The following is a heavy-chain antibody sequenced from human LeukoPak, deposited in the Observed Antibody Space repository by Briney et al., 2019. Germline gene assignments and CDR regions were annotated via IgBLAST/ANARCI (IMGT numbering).Heavy chain of an antibody. J-gene: IGHJ4*02. CDR3: ARVGITIFGVALFDY. CDR2: IYYSGST. Sequence: SETLSLTCTVSGGSISSYYWSWIRQPPGKGLEWIGYIYYSGSTNYNPSLKSRVTISVDTSKNQFSLKLSSVTAADTAVYYCARVGITIFGVALFDYWGQGTLVTVSS. D-gene: IGHD3-3*01. CDR1: GGSISSYY. V-gene: IGHV4-59*01.